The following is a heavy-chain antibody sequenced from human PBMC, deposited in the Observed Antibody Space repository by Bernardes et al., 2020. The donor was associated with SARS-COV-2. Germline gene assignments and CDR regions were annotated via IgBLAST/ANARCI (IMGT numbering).Heavy chain of an antibody. CDR1: GVPVTSYY. CDR3: ARGGGGPNYYFDY. D-gene: IGHD2-15*01. J-gene: IGHJ4*02. CDR2: IYYTGMT. V-gene: IGHV4-59*02. Sequence: SETLSLTCTVSGVPVTSYYWSWIRQPPGKGLEWIAYIYYTGMTTYNPSLKSRVTISIDTSKSHFSLNLTSVTAADTAVYYCARGGGGPNYYFDYWGQGTLVTVSS.